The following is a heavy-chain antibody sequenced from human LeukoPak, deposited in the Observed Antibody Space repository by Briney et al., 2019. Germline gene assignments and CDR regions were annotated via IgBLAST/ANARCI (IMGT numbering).Heavy chain of an antibody. Sequence: SETLPLTCTVSGGSISSYYWSWIRQPPGKGLEWIGEINHSGSTNYNPSLKSRLTISVDTSKNQFSLKLSSVTAADTAVYYCARGPSSRPRGMVIMAAGALTLDYWGQGTLVTVSS. CDR3: ARGPSSRPRGMVIMAAGALTLDY. CDR2: INHSGST. V-gene: IGHV4-34*01. CDR1: GGSISSYY. D-gene: IGHD3-3*01. J-gene: IGHJ4*02.